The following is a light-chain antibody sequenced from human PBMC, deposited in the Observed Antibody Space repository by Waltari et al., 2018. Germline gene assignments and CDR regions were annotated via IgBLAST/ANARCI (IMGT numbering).Light chain of an antibody. CDR3: SSYTSSTVV. CDR2: DVS. V-gene: IGLV2-14*03. Sequence: QSALTQPASVSGSPGQSITISCTGTSSDVGGYNYVPWYQQHPGKAPKLMIYDVSNRPSGVSNRFSGNTASLTISGLQDEADYYCSSYTSSTVVFGGGTKLTVL. CDR1: SSDVGGYNY. J-gene: IGLJ2*01.